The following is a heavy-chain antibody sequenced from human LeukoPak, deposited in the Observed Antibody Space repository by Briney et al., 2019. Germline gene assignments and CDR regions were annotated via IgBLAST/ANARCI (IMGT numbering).Heavy chain of an antibody. CDR2: ISAYNGNT. CDR1: GYTFTSYG. V-gene: IGHV1-18*01. D-gene: IGHD3-3*01. CDR3: ARDQAQGTIFGVATHYFDY. Sequence: ASVKVSCKASGYTFTSYGISWVRRAPGQGLEWMGWISAYNGNTNYAQKLQGRVTMTTDTSTSTAYMELRSLRSDDTAVYYCARDQAQGTIFGVATHYFDYWGQGTLVTVSS. J-gene: IGHJ4*02.